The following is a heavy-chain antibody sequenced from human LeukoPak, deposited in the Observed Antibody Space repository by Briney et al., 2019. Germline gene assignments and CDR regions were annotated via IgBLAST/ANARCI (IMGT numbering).Heavy chain of an antibody. CDR2: IYYSGST. D-gene: IGHD2/OR15-2a*01. J-gene: IGHJ4*02. CDR3: ARGRGSVTVIGHFDY. CDR1: GGSINSYY. V-gene: IGHV4-59*01. Sequence: PSETLSLTCTVSGGSINSYYWSWIRQPPGEGLEWIGYIYYSGSTNYNPSLKSRVTISVDTSKNQFSLKLSSVTAADTAVYYCARGRGSVTVIGHFDYWGQGTLVTVSS.